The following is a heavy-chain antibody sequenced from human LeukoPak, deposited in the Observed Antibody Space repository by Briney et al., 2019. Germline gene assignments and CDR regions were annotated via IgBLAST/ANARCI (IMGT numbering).Heavy chain of an antibody. D-gene: IGHD3-22*01. CDR3: ARPLDYYDSSGPDAFDI. CDR1: GFMFSSYW. V-gene: IGHV3-7*01. CDR2: IKEDGSEK. J-gene: IGHJ3*02. Sequence: GGSLRLSCAASGFMFSSYWMSWVRQAPGKGLEWVADIKEDGSEKSYVDSVKGRFTISRDSAKNSLYLQMNTLRAEDTAVYYCARPLDYYDSSGPDAFDIWGQGTMVTVSS.